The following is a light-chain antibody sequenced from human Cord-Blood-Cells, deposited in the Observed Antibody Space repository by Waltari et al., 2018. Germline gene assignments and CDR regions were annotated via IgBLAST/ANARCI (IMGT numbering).Light chain of an antibody. J-gene: IGKJ1*01. V-gene: IGKV1-5*01. CDR2: DAF. CDR3: QEYNSYWT. Sequence: DIQMPQSPSPLSASVGDRVTITCRASQSISSCLAWYQQKQGKGPKLLISDAFSWESGVPSRFRGCGSGIEFTLSIRSLQPAAFATYYCQEYNSYWTFGQGTKVEIK. CDR1: QSISSC.